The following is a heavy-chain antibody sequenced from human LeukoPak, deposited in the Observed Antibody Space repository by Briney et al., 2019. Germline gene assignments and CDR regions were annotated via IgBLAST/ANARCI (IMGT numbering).Heavy chain of an antibody. CDR1: GFTFSSYW. V-gene: IGHV3-7*01. J-gene: IGHJ4*02. D-gene: IGHD1-26*01. CDR3: ARDLVDNGSPSPPSF. Sequence: GGSLRLSCAASGFTFSSYWMTWVRQAPGKGLEWVANINQDGSEKYYVDSVKGRFTISRDNAKNSLYLQMNSLRAEDTAVYYCARDLVDNGSPSPPSFWDQGTLVTVSS. CDR2: INQDGSEK.